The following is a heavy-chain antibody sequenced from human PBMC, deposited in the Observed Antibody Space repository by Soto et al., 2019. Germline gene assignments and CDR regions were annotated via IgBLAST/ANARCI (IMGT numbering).Heavy chain of an antibody. CDR3: TTQRFLEWFLDY. CDR2: IKGKTDGGTT. V-gene: IGHV3-15*01. D-gene: IGHD3-3*01. Sequence: RLPRAASGFTFREAWSTWVSKNPGEGLEWVGRIKGKTDGGTTDYAAPVKGRFTISRDDSKNMLYLQMNSLKTEDTAVYYCTTQRFLEWFLDYWGQGTLGTVS. J-gene: IGHJ4*02. CDR1: GFTFREAW.